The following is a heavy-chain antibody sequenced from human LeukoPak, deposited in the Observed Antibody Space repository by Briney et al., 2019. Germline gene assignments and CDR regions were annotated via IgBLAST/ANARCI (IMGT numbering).Heavy chain of an antibody. CDR2: ISWDGGST. CDR3: AKDSSGYYWDY. D-gene: IGHD3-22*01. CDR1: GFTFDDYA. Sequence: AGGSLRLSCAASGFTFDDYAMHWVRQAPGKGLEWVSLISWDGGSTYYADSVKGRFTTSRDNSKNSLYLQMNSLRAEDTALYFCAKDSSGYYWDYWGQGTPVTVSS. V-gene: IGHV3-43D*03. J-gene: IGHJ4*02.